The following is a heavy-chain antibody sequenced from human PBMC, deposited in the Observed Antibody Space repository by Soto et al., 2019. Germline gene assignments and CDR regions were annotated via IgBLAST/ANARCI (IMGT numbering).Heavy chain of an antibody. V-gene: IGHV1-18*01. CDR1: GYTFTSYA. Sequence: ASVKVSCQASGYTFTSYAMHWVRQAPGQRLEWMGWISAYNGNTNYAQKLQGRVTMTTDTSTSTAYMELRSLRSDDTAVYYCARGGVRSRELLALEYFQHWGQGTLVTVSS. J-gene: IGHJ1*01. D-gene: IGHD1-26*01. CDR2: ISAYNGNT. CDR3: ARGGVRSRELLALEYFQH.